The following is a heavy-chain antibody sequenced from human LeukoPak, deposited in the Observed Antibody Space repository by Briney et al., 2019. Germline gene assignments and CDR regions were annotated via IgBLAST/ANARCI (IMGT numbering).Heavy chain of an antibody. CDR3: TTDYSSSSLGYYYYYMDV. Sequence: GGSLRLSCAASGFTFSNAWMSWVRQAPGKGREWVGRIKSKTDGGTTDYGAPVKGRFTISRDDSKNTLYLQMNSLKTEDTAVCYCTTDYSSSSLGYYYYYMDVWGKGTTVTVSS. CDR1: GFTFSNAW. D-gene: IGHD6-6*01. CDR2: IKSKTDGGTT. J-gene: IGHJ6*03. V-gene: IGHV3-15*01.